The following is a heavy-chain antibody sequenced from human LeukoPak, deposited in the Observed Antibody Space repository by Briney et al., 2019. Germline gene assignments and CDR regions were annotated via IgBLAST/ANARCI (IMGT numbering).Heavy chain of an antibody. J-gene: IGHJ1*01. CDR2: ISGSGGST. D-gene: IGHD6-19*01. CDR3: AKDPPSSSGWSGYFQH. CDR1: GLRFSSYA. Sequence: GGSLRLSCAASGLRFSSYAMSWVRQSPGKGLEWVSAISGSGGSTYYADSVKGRFTISRDNSKNTLYLQMNSLRAEDTAVYYCAKDPPSSSGWSGYFQHWGQGTLVTVSS. V-gene: IGHV3-23*01.